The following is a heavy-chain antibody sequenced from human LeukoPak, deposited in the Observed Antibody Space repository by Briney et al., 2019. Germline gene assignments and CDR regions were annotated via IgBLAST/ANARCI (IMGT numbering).Heavy chain of an antibody. D-gene: IGHD5-18*01. Sequence: KSSETLSLTCAVYGGSFSGYYWSWIRQPPGKGLEWIGEINHSGSTNYNPSLKSRVTISVDTSKNQFSLKLSSVTAADTAVYYCARSDYSYGYSFDYWGQGTLVTVSS. CDR2: INHSGST. V-gene: IGHV4-34*01. CDR1: GGSFSGYY. CDR3: ARSDYSYGYSFDY. J-gene: IGHJ4*02.